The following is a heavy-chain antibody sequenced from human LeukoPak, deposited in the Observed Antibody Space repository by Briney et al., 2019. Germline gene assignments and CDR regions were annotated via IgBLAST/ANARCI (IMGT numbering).Heavy chain of an antibody. V-gene: IGHV4-39*07. CDR2: INHSGST. Sequence: SETLSLTCTVSGGSISSSSYYWGWIRQPPGKGLEWIGEINHSGSTNYNPSLKSRVTISVDTSKNQFSLKLSSVTAADTAVYYCARGLRARYSYGNREAFDIWGQGTMVTVSS. CDR1: GGSISSSSYY. CDR3: ARGLRARYSYGNREAFDI. D-gene: IGHD5-18*01. J-gene: IGHJ3*02.